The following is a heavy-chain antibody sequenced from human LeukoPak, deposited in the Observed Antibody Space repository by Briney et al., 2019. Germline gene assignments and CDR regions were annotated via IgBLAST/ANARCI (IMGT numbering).Heavy chain of an antibody. CDR2: IIPIFGTA. D-gene: IGHD3-22*01. CDR3: ARQKYDSSAKRPPTLDY. V-gene: IGHV1-69*05. J-gene: IGHJ4*02. CDR1: GGTFSSYA. Sequence: EASVKVSCKASGGTFSSYAISWVRQAPGQGLEWMGRIIPIFGTANYAQKFQGRVTITTDESTSTAYMELSSLRSEDTAVYYCARQKYDSSAKRPPTLDYWGQGTLFTVSS.